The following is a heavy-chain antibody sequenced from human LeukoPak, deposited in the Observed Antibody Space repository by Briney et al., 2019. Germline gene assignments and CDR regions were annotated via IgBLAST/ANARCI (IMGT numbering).Heavy chain of an antibody. CDR2: IKEDGSEK. Sequence: GGSLRLSCAASGFMFNNYWMSWVHQAPGKGLEWVANIKEDGSEKYYVDSVKGRFTISRDNAKNLLYLQMNSLRAEDTAVYYCANCPTDKYDDDHADYWGQGSLVTVSS. CDR3: ANCPTDKYDDDHADY. CDR1: GFMFNNYW. D-gene: IGHD3-3*01. J-gene: IGHJ4*02. V-gene: IGHV3-7*01.